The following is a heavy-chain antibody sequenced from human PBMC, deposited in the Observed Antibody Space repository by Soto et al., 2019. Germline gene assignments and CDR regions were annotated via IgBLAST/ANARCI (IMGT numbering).Heavy chain of an antibody. V-gene: IGHV4-34*01. Sequence: PSETLSLTCAVYGGSFSGYYWSWIRQPPGKGLEWIGEINHSGSTNYNPSLKSRVTISVDTSKNQFSLKLSPVTAADTAVYYCARENGIRYYYDSSGYYRPNWFDPWGQGTLVTVSS. D-gene: IGHD3-22*01. CDR3: ARENGIRYYYDSSGYYRPNWFDP. CDR2: INHSGST. J-gene: IGHJ5*02. CDR1: GGSFSGYY.